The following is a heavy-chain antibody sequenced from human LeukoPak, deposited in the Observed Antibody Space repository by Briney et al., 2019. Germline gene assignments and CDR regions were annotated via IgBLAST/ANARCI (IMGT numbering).Heavy chain of an antibody. CDR2: IIPILGIA. V-gene: IGHV1-69*04. J-gene: IGHJ4*02. Sequence: ASVKVSCKASGGTFSSYAISWVRQAPGQGLEWMGRIIPILGIANYAQKFQGRVTITADKSTSTAYMELSSLRSEDTAVYYCAIKDTALVFDYWGQGTLVTVSS. CDR1: GGTFSSYA. D-gene: IGHD5-18*01. CDR3: AIKDTALVFDY.